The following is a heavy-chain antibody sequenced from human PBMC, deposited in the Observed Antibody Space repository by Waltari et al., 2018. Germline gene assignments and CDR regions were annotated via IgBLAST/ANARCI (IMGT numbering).Heavy chain of an antibody. Sequence: QVQLVQSGAEVKKPGASVKVSCKVSGYTLTELSMHWVRQAPGKGLEWMGGFDPEDGETIYAQKFQGRVTMTEDTSTDTAYMELSSLRSEDTAVYYCATQGPLKWELLSRFDYWGQGTLVTVSS. CDR2: FDPEDGET. CDR3: ATQGPLKWELLSRFDY. D-gene: IGHD1-26*01. J-gene: IGHJ4*02. V-gene: IGHV1-24*01. CDR1: GYTLTELS.